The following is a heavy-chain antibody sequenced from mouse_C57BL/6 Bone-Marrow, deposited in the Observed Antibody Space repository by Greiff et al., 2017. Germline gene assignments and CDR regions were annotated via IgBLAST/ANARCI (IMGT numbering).Heavy chain of an antibody. CDR1: GYTFTTYP. V-gene: IGHV1-47*01. D-gene: IGHD4-1*02. Sequence: VQLVESGAELVKPGASVQMSCKASGYTFTTYPIEWMKQNHGKSLEWIGNFHPYNDDTKYNEKFKGKATLTVEKSSSTVYLELSRLTSDDSAVYYCARGPTTGYYAMDYWGQGTSVTVSS. CDR2: FHPYNDDT. J-gene: IGHJ4*01. CDR3: ARGPTTGYYAMDY.